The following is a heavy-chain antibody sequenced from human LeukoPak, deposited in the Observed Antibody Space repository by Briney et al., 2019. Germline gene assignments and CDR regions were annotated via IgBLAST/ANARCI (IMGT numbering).Heavy chain of an antibody. CDR2: ISSSSSTI. Sequence: PGGSLRLSCAASGFTFSGYSMNWVRQAPGKGLEWVSYISSSSSTIYYADSVKGRFTISRDNAKNSLYLQMNSLRAEDTAVYYCARESRFYTMVRGGVDIWGQGTMVTVSS. CDR3: ARESRFYTMVRGGVDI. V-gene: IGHV3-48*01. J-gene: IGHJ3*02. D-gene: IGHD3-10*01. CDR1: GFTFSGYS.